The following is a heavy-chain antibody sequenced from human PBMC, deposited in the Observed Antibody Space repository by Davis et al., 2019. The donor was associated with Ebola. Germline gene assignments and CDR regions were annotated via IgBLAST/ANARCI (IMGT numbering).Heavy chain of an antibody. CDR2: ISGSGSRT. Sequence: GESLKISCAASGLTFSHYAMSWVRQAPGKGLEWVSAISGSGSRTYYADSLKDRLTISRDNSNNTLYLQMNSLRAEDTAVYYCAKDDYGDGSPFDYWGQGTLVTVSS. CDR3: AKDDYGDGSPFDY. J-gene: IGHJ4*02. V-gene: IGHV3-23*01. CDR1: GLTFSHYA. D-gene: IGHD4-17*01.